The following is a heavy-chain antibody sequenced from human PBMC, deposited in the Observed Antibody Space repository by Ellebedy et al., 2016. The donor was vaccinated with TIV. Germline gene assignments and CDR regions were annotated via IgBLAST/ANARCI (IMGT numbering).Heavy chain of an antibody. V-gene: IGHV1-58*02. CDR3: AGLPTF. CDR1: GFTLTNSA. J-gene: IGHJ4*02. CDR2: ITVDGDKT. Sequence: AASVKVSCKASGFTLTNSAIQWVRQTPGQRPEWIGWITVDGDKTNYAQKFQARVTITRDKSTSTAYMELSSLRSDDTAIYYCAGLPTFWGQGTLVTVSS.